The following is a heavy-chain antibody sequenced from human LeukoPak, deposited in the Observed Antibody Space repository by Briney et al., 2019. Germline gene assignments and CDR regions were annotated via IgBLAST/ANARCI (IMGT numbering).Heavy chain of an antibody. CDR2: IKQDGSEK. V-gene: IGHV3-7*01. CDR3: ARDPSLDYYDNSGYWDY. D-gene: IGHD3-22*01. J-gene: IGHJ4*02. Sequence: GGSLRLSCAASGFTFSSYWMSWVRQAPGKGLEWVANIKQDGSEKYYVDSVKGRFTISRDNAKNSLYLQMNSLRAEDTAVYYCARDPSLDYYDNSGYWDYWGQGTLVTVSS. CDR1: GFTFSSYW.